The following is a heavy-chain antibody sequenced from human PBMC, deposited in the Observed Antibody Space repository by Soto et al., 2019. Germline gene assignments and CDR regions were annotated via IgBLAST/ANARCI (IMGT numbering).Heavy chain of an antibody. V-gene: IGHV3-53*02. CDR2: ISSGGRT. CDR3: AKRPIVVVPAAISAPFDY. J-gene: IGHJ4*02. Sequence: EVQLVETGGGLIQPGGSLRLSCAASGFTVSSNYMTWVRQAPGKGLEWVSVISSGGRTDYADSVKGRFTISRDNSKNTLYLQMNSLRAEDTAVYYCAKRPIVVVPAAISAPFDYWGQGTLVTVSS. D-gene: IGHD2-2*02. CDR1: GFTVSSNY.